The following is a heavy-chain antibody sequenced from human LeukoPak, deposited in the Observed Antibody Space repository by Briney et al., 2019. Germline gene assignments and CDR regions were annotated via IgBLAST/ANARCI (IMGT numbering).Heavy chain of an antibody. CDR3: ARDKRDDSSGYYTVFDY. D-gene: IGHD3-22*01. V-gene: IGHV4-4*07. CDR1: GGSISSYY. Sequence: SETLSLTCTVSGGSISSYYWSWIRQPAGKGLEWIGRINTSGNTNYNPSLKSRVTMSVDTSKNQFSLKLSSATAADTAVYYCARDKRDDSSGYYTVFDYWGQGTLVTVSS. CDR2: INTSGNT. J-gene: IGHJ4*02.